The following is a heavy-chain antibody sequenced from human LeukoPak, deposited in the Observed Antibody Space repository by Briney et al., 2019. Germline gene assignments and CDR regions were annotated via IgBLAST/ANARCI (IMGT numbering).Heavy chain of an antibody. CDR3: ARDGEDIVATTQRSMYNWFDP. Sequence: SVKVSCKASGGTFSSYAISWVRQAPGQGLEWMGRIIPIFGIANYAQKFQGRVTITADKSTSTAYMELSSLRSEDTAVYYCARDGEDIVATTQRSMYNWFDPWGQGTLVTVSS. CDR1: GGTFSSYA. D-gene: IGHD5-12*01. V-gene: IGHV1-69*04. J-gene: IGHJ5*02. CDR2: IIPIFGIA.